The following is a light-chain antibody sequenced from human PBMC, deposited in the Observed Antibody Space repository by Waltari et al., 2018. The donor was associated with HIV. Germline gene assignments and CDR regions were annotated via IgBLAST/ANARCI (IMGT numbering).Light chain of an antibody. CDR1: SSDVGGYYS. Sequence: QSALTQPASVSGSPGQSITISCSGTSSDVGGYYSVSWYQQRPGKAPKLIIYEVNSRPSGLSDRFSGSKSGNTASLTISELQVEDETDYYCSSYTTTYTYVVGSGTKVTVL. J-gene: IGLJ1*01. CDR2: EVN. V-gene: IGLV2-14*03. CDR3: SSYTTTYTYV.